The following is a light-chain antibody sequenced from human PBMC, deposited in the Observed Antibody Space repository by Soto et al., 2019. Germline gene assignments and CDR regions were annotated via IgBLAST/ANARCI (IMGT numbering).Light chain of an antibody. V-gene: IGLV2-14*01. Sequence: QSALTQPASVSGSPGQSITISCTGTSSDVGGYNYVSWYQQHPGKAPKLMVYEVSNRPSGVSNRFSGSKSGNTASLTISGLQADDEDDYYCSSYTSSSALGVFGTGTKLTVL. J-gene: IGLJ1*01. CDR3: SSYTSSSALGV. CDR1: SSDVGGYNY. CDR2: EVS.